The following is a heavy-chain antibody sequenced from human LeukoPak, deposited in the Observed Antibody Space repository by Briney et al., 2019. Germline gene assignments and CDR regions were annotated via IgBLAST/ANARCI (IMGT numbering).Heavy chain of an antibody. CDR2: ISGSGGST. V-gene: IGHV3-23*01. J-gene: IGHJ3*02. CDR1: GFTFSSYA. Sequence: GGSLRLSCAASGFTFSSYAMSWVRQAPGKGLEWVSAISGSGGSTYYADSVKGRFTISRDNSKNTLYLQMNSLRAEDTAVYYCARGSITIFGVVARPHAFDIWGQGTMVTVSS. D-gene: IGHD3-3*01. CDR3: ARGSITIFGVVARPHAFDI.